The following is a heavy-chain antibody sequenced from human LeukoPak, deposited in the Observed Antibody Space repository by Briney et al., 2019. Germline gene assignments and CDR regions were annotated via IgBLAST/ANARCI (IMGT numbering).Heavy chain of an antibody. V-gene: IGHV4-59*11. Sequence: SETLSLTCAVSADSFSSHYWTWIRQPPGKGLERIGYISYIGSTNYNPSLKSRVTISIDTSKNQFSLKLSSVTAADTAVYYCARDLVTVTKGFDIWGQGTMVTVSS. D-gene: IGHD4-17*01. CDR1: ADSFSSHY. J-gene: IGHJ3*02. CDR2: ISYIGST. CDR3: ARDLVTVTKGFDI.